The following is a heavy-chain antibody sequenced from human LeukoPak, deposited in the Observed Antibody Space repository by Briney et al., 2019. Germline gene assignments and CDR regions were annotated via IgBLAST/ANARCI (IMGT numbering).Heavy chain of an antibody. Sequence: SETLSLTCTVSGDSVTATYYWSWIRQPPGKGLEWIGSIFRSGRTYYNPSLKSRVSMSIDTSRNQFSLNLISVTAAHTALYYCATRKNSVEANWFDPWGQGTLVTVSS. CDR3: ATRKNSVEANWFDP. CDR2: IFRSGRT. J-gene: IGHJ5*02. D-gene: IGHD1-26*01. CDR1: GDSVTATYY. V-gene: IGHV4-38-2*02.